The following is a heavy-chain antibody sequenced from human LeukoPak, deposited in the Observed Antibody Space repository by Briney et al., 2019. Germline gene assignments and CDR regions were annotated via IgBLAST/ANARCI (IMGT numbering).Heavy chain of an antibody. CDR2: IYSGGST. J-gene: IGHJ3*02. Sequence: SGGSLRLSCAASGFTVSSNYMSWVRQAPGKGLERVSVIYSGGSTYYADSVKGRFTISRDNSKNTLYLQMNSLRAEDTAVYYCAREGQPHDAFDIWGQGTMVTVSS. D-gene: IGHD5-18*01. V-gene: IGHV3-53*01. CDR1: GFTVSSNY. CDR3: AREGQPHDAFDI.